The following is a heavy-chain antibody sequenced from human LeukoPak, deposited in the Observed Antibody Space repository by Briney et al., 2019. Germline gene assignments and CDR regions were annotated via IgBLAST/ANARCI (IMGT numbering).Heavy chain of an antibody. CDR2: IYYSGSP. V-gene: IGHV4-59*01. D-gene: IGHD3-22*01. Sequence: ASETLSLTCTVSGASISSYYWSWIRQSPGKGLEWIGYIYYSGSPNYNPSLKSRVAILVDMSKNQFSLKLSSVTAADTAVYYCARAPIYFYDSSGANWGQGALVTVSS. CDR3: ARAPIYFYDSSGAN. J-gene: IGHJ4*02. CDR1: GASISSYY.